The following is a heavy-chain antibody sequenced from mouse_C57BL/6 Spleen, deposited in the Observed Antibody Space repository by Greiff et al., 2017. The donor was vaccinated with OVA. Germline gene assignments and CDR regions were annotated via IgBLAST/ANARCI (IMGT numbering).Heavy chain of an antibody. J-gene: IGHJ2*01. CDR3: ARMRDGYYYFDY. CDR1: GYSFTSYY. D-gene: IGHD2-3*01. CDR2: IYPGSGNT. V-gene: IGHV1-66*01. Sequence: VQLQQSGPELVKPGASVKISCKASGYSFTSYYIHWVKQRPGQGLEWIGWIYPGSGNTKYNEKFKGKATLTADTSSSTAYMQLSSLTSEDSAVYYCARMRDGYYYFDYWGQGTTLTVSS.